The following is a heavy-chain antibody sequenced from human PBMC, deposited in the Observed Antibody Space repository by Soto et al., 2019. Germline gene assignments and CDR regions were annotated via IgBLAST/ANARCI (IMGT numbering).Heavy chain of an antibody. Sequence: SETLSLTCAVSGASVRSYHWSRIRQAAGKGLEWIGRVQMSGTTNYNPSLKTRVTMSLDTSKNEVSLRMTSVTAADTAVYFCAKDRSTMRWFDPWGQGILVTVSS. J-gene: IGHJ5*02. V-gene: IGHV4-4*07. D-gene: IGHD1-1*01. CDR2: VQMSGTT. CDR1: GASVRSYH. CDR3: AKDRSTMRWFDP.